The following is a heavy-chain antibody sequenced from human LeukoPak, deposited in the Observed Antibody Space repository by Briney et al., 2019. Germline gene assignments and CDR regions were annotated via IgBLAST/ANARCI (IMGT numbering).Heavy chain of an antibody. CDR2: ISGSGAGT. D-gene: IGHD3-9*01. V-gene: IGHV3-23*01. J-gene: IGHJ6*04. CDR1: RFTFSSYA. Sequence: GGSLRLSCAASRFTFSSYAMSWVRQAPGKGLEWVAAISGSGAGTYYADSVKGRFTISRDNPKNTLYLQMNSLRVEDTAVYYCAREYYGVIFSHYLDVWGKGTTVTVSS. CDR3: AREYYGVIFSHYLDV.